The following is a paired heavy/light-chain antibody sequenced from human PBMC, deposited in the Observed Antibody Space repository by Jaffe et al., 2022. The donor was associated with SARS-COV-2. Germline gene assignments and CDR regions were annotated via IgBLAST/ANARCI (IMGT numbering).Light chain of an antibody. J-gene: IGLJ3*02. V-gene: IGLV3-10*01. CDR1: ALPKKY. CDR2: EDS. Sequence: SYELTQPPSVSVSPGQTARITCSGDALPKKYAYWYQQKSGQAPVLVIYEDSKRPSGIPERFSGSSSGTMATLTISGAQVEDEADYYCYSTDSSGNPSFGGGTKLTVL. CDR3: YSTDSSGNPS.
Heavy chain of an antibody. CDR2: ISYDGSNK. J-gene: IGHJ4*02. V-gene: IGHV3-30*18. Sequence: QVQLVESGGGVVQPGRSLRLSCAASGFTFSSYGMHWVRQAPGKGLEWVAVISYDGSNKYYADSVKGRFTISRDNSKNTLYLQMNSLRAEDTAVYYCAKDGVKHSSSWYVLPAPAMREVHPDYWGQGTLVTVSS. CDR3: AKDGVKHSSSWYVLPAPAMREVHPDY. CDR1: GFTFSSYG. D-gene: IGHD6-13*01.